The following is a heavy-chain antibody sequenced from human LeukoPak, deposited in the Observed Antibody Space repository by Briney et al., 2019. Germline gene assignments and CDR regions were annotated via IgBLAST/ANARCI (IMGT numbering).Heavy chain of an antibody. CDR2: IYYSGST. D-gene: IGHD2-15*01. J-gene: IGHJ4*02. CDR3: ARETRRCSGGSCYPSLDY. V-gene: IGHV4-59*01. Sequence: SETLSLTCSVSGGXISSYYWSWIRQPPGKGLEWIGYIYYSGSTNYNPSLKSRVTISVDTSKNQFSLKLSSVTAADTAVYYCARETRRCSGGSCYPSLDYWGQGTLVTVSS. CDR1: GGXISSYY.